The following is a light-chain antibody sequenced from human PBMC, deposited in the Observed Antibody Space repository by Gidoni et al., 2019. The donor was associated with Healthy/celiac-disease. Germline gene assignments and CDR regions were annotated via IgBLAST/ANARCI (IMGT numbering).Light chain of an antibody. J-gene: IGLJ3*02. CDR3: QSADSSGTYWV. CDR2: KDS. CDR1: ALPKQY. Sequence: SYELTQPPSVVVSPGQPARITGSGDALPKQYAYWYQQKPGQAPVLVKYKDSERPAGIPERFSGPSSGTTVTLTISGVQAEDEADYYCQSADSSGTYWVFGGGTKLTVL. V-gene: IGLV3-25*03.